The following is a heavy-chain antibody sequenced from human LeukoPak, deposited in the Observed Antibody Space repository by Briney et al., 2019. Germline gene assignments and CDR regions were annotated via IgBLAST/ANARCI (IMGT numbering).Heavy chain of an antibody. J-gene: IGHJ4*02. CDR1: GYTFTSYA. CDR3: TTIPLRAFFSAYPIWPFDY. CDR2: IDTNTGNP. Sequence: GASVKVSCKASGYTFTSYAMNWVRQAPGQGLEWMGWIDTNTGNPTYAQGFTGRFVFSLDTSVSTAYLQITSLKAEDTALYYCTTIPLRAFFSAYPIWPFDYWGQGTLVTVSS. V-gene: IGHV7-4-1*02. D-gene: IGHD3-22*01.